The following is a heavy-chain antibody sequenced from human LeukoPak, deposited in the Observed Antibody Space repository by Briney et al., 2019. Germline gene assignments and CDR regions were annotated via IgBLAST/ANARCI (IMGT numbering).Heavy chain of an antibody. CDR1: GGPISSYY. CDR3: ARYATGNWFDP. J-gene: IGHJ5*02. V-gene: IGHV4-59*01. Sequence: PSETLSLTCTVSGGPISSYYWSWIRQPPGKGLEWIGYIYYSGSTNYNPSLKSRVTISVDTSKNQFSLKLSSVTAADTAVYYCARYATGNWFDPWGQGTLVTVSS. CDR2: IYYSGST. D-gene: IGHD2-2*01.